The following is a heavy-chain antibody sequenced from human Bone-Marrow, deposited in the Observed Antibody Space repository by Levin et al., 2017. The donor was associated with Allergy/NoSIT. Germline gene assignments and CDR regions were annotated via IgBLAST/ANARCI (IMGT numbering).Heavy chain of an antibody. CDR1: GFTFSQYG. CDR3: ATQNPSDSTVTTIDH. V-gene: IGHV3-33*01. CDR2: IWYDGSKR. D-gene: IGHD4-17*01. Sequence: GESLKISCAASGFTFSQYGMHWVRQAPGEGLEWVAVIWYDGSKRFYADSVKGRFTISRDNSKDTLFLQMDSLRAEDTAVYYCATQNPSDSTVTTIDHWGQGTRVSVSS. J-gene: IGHJ4*02.